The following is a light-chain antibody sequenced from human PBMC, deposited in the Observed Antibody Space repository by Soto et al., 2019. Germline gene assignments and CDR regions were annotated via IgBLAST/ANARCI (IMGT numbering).Light chain of an antibody. CDR2: TAS. J-gene: IGKJ1*01. V-gene: IGKV3-15*01. CDR1: QSISDN. CDR3: QQYNDWPPWT. Sequence: ETVMTQTPVTLSLSPGERATVSCRASQSISDNLAWYQQKPGQAPRIIIYTASIRANGIPARFSGSGSGTEFTLTLSSLQSEDSAIYYCQQYNDWPPWTFGQGTKVEIK.